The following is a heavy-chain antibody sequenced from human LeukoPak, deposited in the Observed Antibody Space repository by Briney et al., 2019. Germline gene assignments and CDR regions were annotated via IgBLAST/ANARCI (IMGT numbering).Heavy chain of an antibody. CDR2: ISGSGGRT. CDR3: AEAARGGNFGY. J-gene: IGHJ4*02. CDR1: GFTFSSYA. D-gene: IGHD2-15*01. V-gene: IGHV3-23*01. Sequence: GGSLRLSCAASGFTFSSYAMSWVRQAPGKGLEWVSGISGSGGRTHYADSVKGRFTISRDNSKNTLYLQMNSLRAEDTAVYYCAEAARGGNFGYWGQGTLVTVSS.